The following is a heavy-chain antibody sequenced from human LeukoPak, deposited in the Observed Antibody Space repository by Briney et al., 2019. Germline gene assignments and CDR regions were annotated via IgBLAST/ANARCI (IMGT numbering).Heavy chain of an antibody. CDR3: ARVVIYYGSGNYDY. CDR2: INPNSGDT. CDR1: GYTFTGYY. D-gene: IGHD3-10*01. J-gene: IGHJ4*02. Sequence: ASVKVSCKASGYTFTGYYMHWVRQAPGQGLEWMGWINPNSGDTNYAQKFQGRVTMTRDTSISTAYMELSRLRSDDTAVYYCARVVIYYGSGNYDYWGQGTLVTVSS. V-gene: IGHV1-2*02.